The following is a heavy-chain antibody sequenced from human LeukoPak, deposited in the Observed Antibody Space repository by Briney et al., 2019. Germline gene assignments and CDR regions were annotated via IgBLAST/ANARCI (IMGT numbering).Heavy chain of an antibody. J-gene: IGHJ5*02. CDR3: ARHYRSSGWYWNLNWFDP. D-gene: IGHD6-19*01. V-gene: IGHV4-34*01. CDR1: GGSFSGYY. Sequence: SETLSLTCAVYGGSFSGYYWSWIRQPPGKGLEWIGEINHSGSTNYNPSLKSRVTISVDTSKNQFSLKLSSVTAADTAVYYCARHYRSSGWYWNLNWFDPWGQGTLVTVSS. CDR2: INHSGST.